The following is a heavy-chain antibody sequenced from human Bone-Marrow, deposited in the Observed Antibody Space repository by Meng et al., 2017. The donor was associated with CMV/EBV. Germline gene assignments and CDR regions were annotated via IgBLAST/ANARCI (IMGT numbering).Heavy chain of an antibody. CDR2: ISAYNDNT. V-gene: IGHV1-18*01. J-gene: IGHJ2*01. D-gene: IGHD3-3*01. Sequence: YGISWARRAPGQELEWMGWISAYNDNTNYAQKLQGRVTMTTDTSTSTAYMELRSLGSDDTAVYYCARDTSDFWSGYYTGSYWYFDLWGRGTLVTVSS. CDR3: ARDTSDFWSGYYTGSYWYFDL. CDR1: YG.